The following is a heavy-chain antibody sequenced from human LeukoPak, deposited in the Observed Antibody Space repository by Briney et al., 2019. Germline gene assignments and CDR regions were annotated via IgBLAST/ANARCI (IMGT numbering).Heavy chain of an antibody. D-gene: IGHD6-6*01. CDR3: AIRWYSSSSDDY. Sequence: SVRVSCKASGYTFTSYGIRWVRQAPGQGLEWMGGIIPIFGTANYAQKFQGRVTITADESTSTAYMELSSLRSEDTAVYYCAIRWYSSSSDDYWGQGTLVTVSS. CDR2: IIPIFGTA. V-gene: IGHV1-69*13. CDR1: GYTFTSYG. J-gene: IGHJ4*02.